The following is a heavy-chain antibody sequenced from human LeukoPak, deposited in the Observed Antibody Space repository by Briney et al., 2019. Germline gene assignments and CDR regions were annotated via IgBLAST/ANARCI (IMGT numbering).Heavy chain of an antibody. D-gene: IGHD3-3*01. V-gene: IGHV3-23*01. CDR3: AKGPYYDFWSGYYDAEYFQH. J-gene: IGHJ1*01. Sequence: PGGSLRLSCAASGFTFSSYAMSWVRQAPGKGLEWVSAISGSGGSTYYADSVKGRFTISRDNSKNTLYLQMNSLRAEDTAVYYCAKGPYYDFWSGYYDAEYFQHWGQGTLVTVSS. CDR2: ISGSGGST. CDR1: GFTFSSYA.